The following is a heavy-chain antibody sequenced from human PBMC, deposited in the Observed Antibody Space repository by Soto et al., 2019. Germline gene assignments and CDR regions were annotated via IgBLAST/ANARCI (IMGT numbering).Heavy chain of an antibody. CDR1: GGSISSGGYY. Sequence: SETLSLTCTVSGGSISSGGYYWSWIRQHPGRGLEWIGYIYYSGSTYYNPSLKSRVTISVDTSKNQFSLKLSSVTAADTAVYYCARGRTSSPTPGDYWGQGTLVTVS. CDR3: ARGRTSSPTPGDY. CDR2: IYYSGST. J-gene: IGHJ4*02. V-gene: IGHV4-31*03. D-gene: IGHD2-2*01.